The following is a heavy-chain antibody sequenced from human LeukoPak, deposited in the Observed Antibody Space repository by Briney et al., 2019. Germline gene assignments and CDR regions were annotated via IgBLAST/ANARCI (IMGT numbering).Heavy chain of an antibody. CDR2: IYYSGST. D-gene: IGHD4-11*01. J-gene: IGHJ4*02. Sequence: PSETLSLTCTVSGGSISSSSYYWGWIRQPPGKGLEWIGNIYYSGSTYYNPSLKSRVTISVDTSKNQFSLKLSSVTAADTAVYYCAREGTTVTHFDYWGQGTLATVSS. V-gene: IGHV4-39*02. CDR3: AREGTTVTHFDY. CDR1: GGSISSSSYY.